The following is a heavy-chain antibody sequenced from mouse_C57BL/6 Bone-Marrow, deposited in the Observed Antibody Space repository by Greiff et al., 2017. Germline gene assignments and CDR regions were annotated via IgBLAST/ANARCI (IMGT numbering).Heavy chain of an antibody. CDR3: ARPYYGSSYVRYFDV. CDR2: IYPGDGDT. Sequence: LVESGPELVKPGASVKISCKASGYAFSSSWMNWVKQRPGKGLEWIGRIYPGDGDTNYNGKFKGKATLTADKSSSTAYMQLSSLTSEDSAVYFCARPYYGSSYVRYFDVWGTGTTVTVSS. D-gene: IGHD1-1*01. V-gene: IGHV1-82*01. J-gene: IGHJ1*03. CDR1: GYAFSSSW.